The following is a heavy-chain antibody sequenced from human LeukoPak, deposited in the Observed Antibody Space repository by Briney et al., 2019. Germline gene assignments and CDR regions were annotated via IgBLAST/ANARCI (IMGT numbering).Heavy chain of an antibody. J-gene: IGHJ4*02. V-gene: IGHV3-48*04. Sequence: PGGSLRLSCAASGFTFSSYWMSWVRQAPGKGLEWVSHISSSSSTIYYADSVKGRFTISRDDSKNSVYLQMNSLRAEDTAVYYCARGGDYWGQGTLVTVSS. CDR2: ISSSSSTI. CDR3: ARGGDY. CDR1: GFTFSSYW. D-gene: IGHD3-10*01.